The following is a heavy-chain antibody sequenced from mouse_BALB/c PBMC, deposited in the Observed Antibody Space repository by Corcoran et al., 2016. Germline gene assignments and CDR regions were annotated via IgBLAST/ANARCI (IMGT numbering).Heavy chain of an antibody. Sequence: EVQLQQSGPELVKPGASVKMSCKASGYTFTSYVMHWVKQKPGQSLEWIGYINPYNDGTKYNEKIKGKATLTSDKSSSTAYMELSSLTSEDSAVYYCAGRGDGYDFDYWGQGTTLTVSS. D-gene: IGHD2-2*01. CDR2: INPYNDGT. J-gene: IGHJ2*01. CDR3: AGRGDGYDFDY. CDR1: GYTFTSYV. V-gene: IGHV1S136*01.